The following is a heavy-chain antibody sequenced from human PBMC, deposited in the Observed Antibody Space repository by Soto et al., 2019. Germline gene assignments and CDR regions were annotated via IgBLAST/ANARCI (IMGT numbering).Heavy chain of an antibody. D-gene: IGHD3-10*01. CDR3: AIAQEGFGELNYFDY. J-gene: IGHJ4*02. CDR2: ISGSGGST. Sequence: EVQLLESGGGLVQPGGSLRLSCAASGFTFSSYAMSWVRQAPGKGLEWVSAISGSGGSTYYADSVKGRFTISRDNSKNTLYLQMNSARAEDTAVYYCAIAQEGFGELNYFDYWGQGTLVTVSS. V-gene: IGHV3-23*01. CDR1: GFTFSSYA.